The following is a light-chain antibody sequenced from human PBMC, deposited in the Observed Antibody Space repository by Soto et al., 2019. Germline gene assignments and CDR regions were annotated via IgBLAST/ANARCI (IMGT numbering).Light chain of an antibody. J-gene: IGKJ1*01. CDR1: QSIGRF. CDR3: QQCYMGWT. Sequence: DIQMTQSPSSLSASVGDTITITCRASQSIGRFLAWYQHQPGKAPKLLIYDASTLESGVPSRFSGTGSGTEFTFSITSLQPEDFGTYYCQQCYMGWTFGQGTKVDFK. CDR2: DAS. V-gene: IGKV1-5*01.